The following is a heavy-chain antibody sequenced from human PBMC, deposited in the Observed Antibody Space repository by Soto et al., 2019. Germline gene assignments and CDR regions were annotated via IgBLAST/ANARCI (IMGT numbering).Heavy chain of an antibody. V-gene: IGHV3-33*01. CDR3: ARGGAVLEWFEY. CDR1: GFTFSSYG. J-gene: IGHJ4*02. Sequence: QVQLVESGGGVVQPGRSLRLSCVASGFTFSSYGMHWVRQAPGKGLEWAAVIWYDGSNKYYADSVKGRFTISRDNSKNTLYLQMNSLRVEDTAVYYCARGGAVLEWFEYWGQGTLVTVSS. D-gene: IGHD3-3*01. CDR2: IWYDGSNK.